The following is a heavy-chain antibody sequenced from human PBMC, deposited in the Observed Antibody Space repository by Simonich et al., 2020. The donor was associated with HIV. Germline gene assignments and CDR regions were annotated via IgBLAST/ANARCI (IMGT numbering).Heavy chain of an antibody. Sequence: QVQLVQSGAEVKKPGASVKVSCKASGYTFTDYYMNWVRQAPGHGLEWMGWINPSTGDPNYAQNFQGRVTMTRDTSISTAYMELSRLRSDDTAVYYCARGLRWSPIDLWGQGTLVIVSS. D-gene: IGHD4-17*01. CDR3: ARGLRWSPIDL. CDR2: INPSTGDP. J-gene: IGHJ4*02. V-gene: IGHV1-2*02. CDR1: GYTFTDYY.